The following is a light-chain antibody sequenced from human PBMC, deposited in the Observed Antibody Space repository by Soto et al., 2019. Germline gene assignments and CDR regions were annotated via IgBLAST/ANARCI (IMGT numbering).Light chain of an antibody. Sequence: DAVLTQSPLSLPVTLGQPAAISCRSSQSLVYSNGNAYLIWFQQRPGQSPRRLIYQVSTRDAGVPDRFRGSGSGHYFTLTISRVEAEDVGLYYCMQGTHWPWTFGQGTKVEIK. CDR3: MQGTHWPWT. CDR2: QVS. V-gene: IGKV2-30*01. J-gene: IGKJ1*01. CDR1: QSLVYSNGNAY.